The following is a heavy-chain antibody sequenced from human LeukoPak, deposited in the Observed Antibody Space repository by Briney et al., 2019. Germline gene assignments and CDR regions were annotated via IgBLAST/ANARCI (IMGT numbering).Heavy chain of an antibody. CDR3: GRRYYDSSGYYYYYYYYMDV. Sequence: GGSLRLSCAASGFTVSSNYMSWVRQAPGKGLEWVANIKQDGSEKYYVDSVKGRFTISRDNAKNSLYLQMNSLRAEDTAVYYCGRRYYDSSGYYYYYYYYMDVWGKGTTVTVSS. CDR1: GFTVSSNY. D-gene: IGHD3-22*01. CDR2: IKQDGSEK. V-gene: IGHV3-7*01. J-gene: IGHJ6*03.